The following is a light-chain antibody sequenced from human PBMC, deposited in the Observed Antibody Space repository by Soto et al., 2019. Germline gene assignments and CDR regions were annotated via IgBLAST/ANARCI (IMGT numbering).Light chain of an antibody. V-gene: IGKV1-5*01. Sequence: DIQMTECPSTLSASVGDRVTITCRASHSITNWLAWYQQKPGKAPKVLIYDVSTLGSGVPSRFSGSGSGTEFTLTISSLQPDDFATYYCQPYNNNFGQATKVDIK. CDR3: QPYNNN. CDR2: DVS. J-gene: IGKJ2*01. CDR1: HSITNW.